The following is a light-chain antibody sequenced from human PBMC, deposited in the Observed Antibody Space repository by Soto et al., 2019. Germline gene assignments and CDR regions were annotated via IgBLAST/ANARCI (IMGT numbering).Light chain of an antibody. CDR3: SLYTSENTYV. V-gene: IGLV2-18*01. J-gene: IGLJ1*01. CDR1: STDFVSYNR. Sequence: ALTQPPSVSGSPGQSVTISCTGTSTDFVSYNRVSWYQQSPGTAPKLIIYEASNRPSGVPDRFSGSKSGNTASLTISGLQAADEADYYCSLYTSENTYVFGTGTKVTVL. CDR2: EAS.